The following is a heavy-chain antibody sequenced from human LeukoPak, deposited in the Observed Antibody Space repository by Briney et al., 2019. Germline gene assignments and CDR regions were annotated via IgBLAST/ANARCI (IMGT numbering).Heavy chain of an antibody. CDR3: AKVETSGGANCYALDY. CDR2: ISGSDGST. Sequence: GGSLRLSCAASGFTFSSYAMTWVRQAPDKGLEWVAAISGSDGSTYYADSVKGRFTISRDDSQNTLYLQMNSLSAEDTAVYYCAKVETSGGANCYALDYWGQGTLVTVSS. J-gene: IGHJ4*02. V-gene: IGHV3-23*01. CDR1: GFTFSSYA. D-gene: IGHD2-2*01.